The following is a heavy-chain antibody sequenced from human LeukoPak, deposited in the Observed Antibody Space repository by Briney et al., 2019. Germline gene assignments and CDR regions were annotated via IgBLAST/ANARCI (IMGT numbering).Heavy chain of an antibody. CDR2: IKKDGSEK. J-gene: IGHJ4*02. D-gene: IGHD3-3*01. V-gene: IGHV3-7*01. CDR1: GLTFSSYW. Sequence: GGSLRLSCAASGLTFSSYWMSWVRQAPGKGLEWVANIKKDGSEKYYVDSVKGRFTISRDNAKNSLYLQMNSLRVEDTAAYYCARRDFWSGYFDYWGQGTLVTVSS. CDR3: ARRDFWSGYFDY.